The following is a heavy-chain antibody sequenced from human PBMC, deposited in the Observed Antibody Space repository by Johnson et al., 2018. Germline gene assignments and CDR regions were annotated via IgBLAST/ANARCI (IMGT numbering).Heavy chain of an antibody. D-gene: IGHD6-6*01. V-gene: IGHV4-59*01. J-gene: IGHJ6*02. CDR3: ARDRQGAARAYYYGMDV. CDR2: IYYSGST. Sequence: QVQLQESGPGLVKXSETXSLXCTVSGGSISTYYWSWIRQPPGQGLAWIGYIYYSGSTNYNPSLHSRVTISVDTSKNQFSLKLSSVTAADTAVYYCARDRQGAARAYYYGMDVWGQGTTVTVSS. CDR1: GGSISTYY.